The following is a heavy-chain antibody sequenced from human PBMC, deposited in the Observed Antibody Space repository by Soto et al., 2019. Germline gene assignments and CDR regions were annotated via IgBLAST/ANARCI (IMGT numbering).Heavy chain of an antibody. CDR3: AKGMISMVRVAY. CDR1: GFTFSSYA. J-gene: IGHJ4*02. Sequence: EVQLLESGGGLEQPGGSLRLSCAASGFTFSSYAMSWLRQAPGKGLEWVSSISGSDGSTHYADSVKGRFTISRDNSKNTLYLQMHSLRAEDTAVYYCAKGMISMVRVAYWGQGALVTVSS. V-gene: IGHV3-23*01. CDR2: ISGSDGST. D-gene: IGHD3-10*01.